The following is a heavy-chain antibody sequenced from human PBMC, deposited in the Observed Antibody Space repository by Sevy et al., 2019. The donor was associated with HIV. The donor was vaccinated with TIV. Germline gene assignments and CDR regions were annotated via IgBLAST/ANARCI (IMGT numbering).Heavy chain of an antibody. CDR1: GGSISSYY. D-gene: IGHD1-26*01. V-gene: IGHV4-59*01. CDR2: IYYSGST. CDR3: ARDLSGSYYYYYGMDV. Sequence: TLSLTCTVSGGSISSYYWSWIRQPPGKGLEWIGYIYYSGSTNYNPSLKSRVTISVDTSKNQFSLKLSSVTAADTAVYYCARDLSGSYYYYYGMDVWGQGTTVTVSS. J-gene: IGHJ6*02.